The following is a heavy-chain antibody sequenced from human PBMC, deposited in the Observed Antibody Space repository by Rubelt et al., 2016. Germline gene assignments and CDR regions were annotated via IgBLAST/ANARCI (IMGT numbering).Heavy chain of an antibody. V-gene: IGHV3-23*01. CDR3: ARGPGRYCGGDCYHDYYYGMDV. Sequence: LVQPGGSLRLSCAASGFTFSSYAMSWVRQAPGKGLEWISAISGSGGSTYYADSVKGRFTISRDNSKNTLFFQMNSLRAEDTAVYDCARGPGRYCGGDCYHDYYYGMDVWGQGTTVTVSS. J-gene: IGHJ6*02. D-gene: IGHD2-21*02. CDR1: GFTFSSYA. CDR2: ISGSGGST.